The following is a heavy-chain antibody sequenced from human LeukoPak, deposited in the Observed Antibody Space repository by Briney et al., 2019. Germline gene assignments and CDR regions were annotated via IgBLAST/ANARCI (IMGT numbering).Heavy chain of an antibody. CDR3: ARDKGIAARVYWFDP. D-gene: IGHD6-6*01. J-gene: IGHJ5*02. Sequence: SETLSLTCTVSGGSISSHYWSWIRQPAGKGLEWIGRIYTSGSTNYNPSLKSRVTMSVDTSKNQFSLKLSSVTAADTAVYYCARDKGIAARVYWFDPWGQGTLVTVSS. CDR1: GGSISSHY. V-gene: IGHV4-4*07. CDR2: IYTSGST.